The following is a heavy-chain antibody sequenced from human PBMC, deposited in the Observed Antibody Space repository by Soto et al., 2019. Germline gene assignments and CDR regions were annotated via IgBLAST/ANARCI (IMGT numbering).Heavy chain of an antibody. D-gene: IGHD3-9*01. CDR1: GFTFDDYA. V-gene: IGHV3-9*01. CDR3: AKEAGLVRFFDWLSNGLDV. Sequence: EVQLVESGGDLVQPGRSLRLSCAASGFTFDDYAMHWVRQAPGKGLEWVSGISWNSGNKGYADSVKGRFTISRDNAKNFLDLEMNSLRAEDTALYYCAKEAGLVRFFDWLSNGLDVWGQGTAVTVS. J-gene: IGHJ6*02. CDR2: ISWNSGNK.